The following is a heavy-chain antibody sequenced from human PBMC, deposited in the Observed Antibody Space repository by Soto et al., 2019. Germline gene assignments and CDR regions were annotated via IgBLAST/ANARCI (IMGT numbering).Heavy chain of an antibody. CDR3: ARGWSSTS. V-gene: IGHV3-21*01. Sequence: WGSLRLSCAASGFTFISYSMNLVRQSPFKGLEWVSSISSSSSYIYYADSVKGRFTISRDNAKNSLYLQMNSLRAEDTAVYYCARGWSSTSWGQGTLVTVSS. CDR1: GFTFISYS. D-gene: IGHD6-13*01. CDR2: ISSSSSYI. J-gene: IGHJ5*02.